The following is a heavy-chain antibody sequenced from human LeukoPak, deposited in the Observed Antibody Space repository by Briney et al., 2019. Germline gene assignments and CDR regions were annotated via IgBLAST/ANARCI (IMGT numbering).Heavy chain of an antibody. V-gene: IGHV3-23*01. CDR1: GFTFSSYA. D-gene: IGHD3-16*01. CDR3: AKLGGQELNNYYVAV. Sequence: GGSLRLSCAASGFTFSSYAMSWVRQAPGKGLEWVSGIDSGESTYYANFAKGRFTISRDNSNNTLYLQMNSLRAEDTAVYYCAKLGGQELNNYYVAVCGKGTTVAVSS. J-gene: IGHJ6*03. CDR2: IDSGEST.